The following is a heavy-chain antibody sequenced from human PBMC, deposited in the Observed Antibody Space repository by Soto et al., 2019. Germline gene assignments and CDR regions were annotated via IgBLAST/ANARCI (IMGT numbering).Heavy chain of an antibody. CDR2: VSDSGGSI. CDR1: GFTFSNYA. J-gene: IGHJ4*02. Sequence: PGGSLRLSCAASGFTFSNYAMSWVRQAPGTGLEWVSSVSDSGGSIYYADSVKGRFTISRDNSKKTLLLQMNSLRAEDTATYYCAKADTGPEFDYWGQGTLVTVSS. V-gene: IGHV3-23*01. CDR3: AKADTGPEFDY.